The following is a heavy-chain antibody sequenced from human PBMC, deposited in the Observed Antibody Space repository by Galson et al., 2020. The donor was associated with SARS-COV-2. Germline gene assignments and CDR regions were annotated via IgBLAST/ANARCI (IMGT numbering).Heavy chain of an antibody. CDR1: GGSTSSSSYY. D-gene: IGHD1-20*01. V-gene: IGHV4-39*07. Sequence: SETLSLTCNVSGGSTSSSSYYWGWIRQPPGKGREWIGSIYYSGSTYYNPSLKSRVTISVDTSKNQFSLKLSSVTAADTAVYYCARDEYNWNYFTSWGQGTLVTVSS. CDR3: ARDEYNWNYFTS. CDR2: IYYSGST. J-gene: IGHJ4*02.